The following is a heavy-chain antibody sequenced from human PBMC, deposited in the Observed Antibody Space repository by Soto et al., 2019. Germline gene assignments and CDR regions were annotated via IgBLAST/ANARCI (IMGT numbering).Heavy chain of an antibody. V-gene: IGHV4-59*01. CDR1: GGSISSYY. CDR2: IYYSGST. J-gene: IGHJ4*02. D-gene: IGHD1-1*01. Sequence: SETLSLTCTVSGGSISSYYWSWIRQPPGKGLEWIGYIYYSGSTNYNPSLKSRVTISVDTSKNQFSLKLSSVTAADTAVYYCATGPEESTKYYFDYWGQGTLVTVSS. CDR3: ATGPEESTKYYFDY.